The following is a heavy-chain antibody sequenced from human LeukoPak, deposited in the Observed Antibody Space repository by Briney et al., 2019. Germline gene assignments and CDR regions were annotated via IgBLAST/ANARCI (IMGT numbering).Heavy chain of an antibody. D-gene: IGHD3-10*01. CDR2: IYYTGST. J-gene: IGHJ4*02. Sequence: SETLSLTCSVSGGSISTYYWSWVRQPPGKGLQWIGHIYYTGSTTYNPSLKSRVTISVDTSENQFSLKLSSVTAADTAVYYCARVAYYYDTATYYNPAHLDFWGQGALVTVSS. V-gene: IGHV4-59*01. CDR1: GGSISTYY. CDR3: ARVAYYYDTATYYNPAHLDF.